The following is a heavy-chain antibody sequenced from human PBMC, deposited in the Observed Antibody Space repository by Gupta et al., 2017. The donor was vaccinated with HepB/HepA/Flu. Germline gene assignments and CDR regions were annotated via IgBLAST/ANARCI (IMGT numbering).Heavy chain of an antibody. Sequence: EVQLVESGGGLVQPGRSLRLSCTASGFTFGAYAMSWVRQAPGKGLEWVCFIRIKAYGGTTEYAASVKGRFTISRDDSKSIAYLQMNSLKTEDTAVYYCTRDDYYDSSGYYSSYWCQGTRVTVSA. CDR2: IRIKAYGGTT. D-gene: IGHD3-22*01. V-gene: IGHV3-49*04. CDR3: TRDDYYDSSGYYSSY. CDR1: GFTFGAYA. J-gene: IGHJ4*02.